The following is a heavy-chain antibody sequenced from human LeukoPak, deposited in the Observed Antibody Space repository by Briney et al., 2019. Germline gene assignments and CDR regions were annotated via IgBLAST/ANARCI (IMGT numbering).Heavy chain of an antibody. D-gene: IGHD4-11*01. Sequence: GGSLRLSCAASGFTFSSYAMSWVRQAPGKGLEWVSGISGSGGNTYYADSVKDRFTISRDNSKNTLYLQMNSLRAEDTAVYFCASSHNYVPYYFDYWGQGTLVTVSS. V-gene: IGHV3-23*01. CDR2: ISGSGGNT. CDR3: ASSHNYVPYYFDY. J-gene: IGHJ4*02. CDR1: GFTFSSYA.